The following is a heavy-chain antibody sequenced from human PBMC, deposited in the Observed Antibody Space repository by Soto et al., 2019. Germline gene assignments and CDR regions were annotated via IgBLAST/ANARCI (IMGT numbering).Heavy chain of an antibody. CDR1: GYIFTKHG. J-gene: IGHJ4*02. CDR3: ARVYGYGYGHFDF. Sequence: VQLVQSGAELKEPGASVKVSCKASGYIFTKHGISWVRQAPGQGLEWMGWISAHNGNTNYAQNLQDRITVTTDTSTSTAYMELRSLRPEDTAIYYCARVYGYGYGHFDFWGQGSLVTVSS. D-gene: IGHD5-18*01. CDR2: ISAHNGNT. V-gene: IGHV1-18*01.